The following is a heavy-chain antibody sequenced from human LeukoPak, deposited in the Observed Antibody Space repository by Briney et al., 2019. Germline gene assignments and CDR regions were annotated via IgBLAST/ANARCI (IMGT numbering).Heavy chain of an antibody. D-gene: IGHD3-22*01. CDR2: IYTSGST. Sequence: SETLSLTCTVSGGSISSYYWSWIRQPAGKGLEWIGRIYTSGSTNYNPSLKSRVTMSVDTSKNQFSLKLSSVTAADTAVYYCASSTYYYDRSGFPSWGQGTRVTVSS. J-gene: IGHJ5*02. CDR1: GGSISSYY. V-gene: IGHV4-4*07. CDR3: ASSTYYYDRSGFPS.